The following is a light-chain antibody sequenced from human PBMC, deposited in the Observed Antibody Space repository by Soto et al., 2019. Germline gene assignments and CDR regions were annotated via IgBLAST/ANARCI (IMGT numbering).Light chain of an antibody. Sequence: QSALTQPASVSGSPGQSITISCTGTSSDVGGYNYVSWYQQHPGKAPKLMIYDVNTRPSGVSNRFSGSKSGNTASLTISGLQAEDEADYYCQSYDSSLSGYVFGTGTKLTVL. V-gene: IGLV2-14*01. CDR2: DVN. J-gene: IGLJ1*01. CDR3: QSYDSSLSGYV. CDR1: SSDVGGYNY.